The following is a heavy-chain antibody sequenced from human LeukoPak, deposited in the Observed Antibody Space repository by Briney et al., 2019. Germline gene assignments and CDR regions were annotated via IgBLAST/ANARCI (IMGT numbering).Heavy chain of an antibody. Sequence: SETLSLTCTVSGGSISSDSYSWGWIRQPPGKGLEWMGRIYYSGTTYYNPSLNSRVTISVDTSKTQSSLKLTSVTAADTAVYYCARDHRYTSSTRRRWFDPWGQGTLVTVSS. V-gene: IGHV4-39*07. CDR3: ARDHRYTSSTRRRWFDP. J-gene: IGHJ5*02. D-gene: IGHD6-13*01. CDR1: GGSISSDSYS. CDR2: IYYSGTT.